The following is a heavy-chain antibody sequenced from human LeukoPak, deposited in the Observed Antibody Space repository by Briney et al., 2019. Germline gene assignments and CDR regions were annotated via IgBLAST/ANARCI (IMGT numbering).Heavy chain of an antibody. D-gene: IGHD3-22*01. CDR1: GFTFSSHA. Sequence: GGSLRLSCAASGFTFSSHAMSGFRQAPGKGLDWVSAIMGSGGGTYYADSVKGRFTISRDNSKNTLYLQMNSLRAEDTAVYYCAKIMRYYDSSGYYSNYFDYWGQGTLVTVSS. CDR2: IMGSGGGT. V-gene: IGHV3-23*01. J-gene: IGHJ4*02. CDR3: AKIMRYYDSSGYYSNYFDY.